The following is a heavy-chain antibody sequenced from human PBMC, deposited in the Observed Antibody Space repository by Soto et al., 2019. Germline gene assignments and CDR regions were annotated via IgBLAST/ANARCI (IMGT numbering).Heavy chain of an antibody. V-gene: IGHV3-23*01. D-gene: IGHD3-16*01. Sequence: EVQLLESGGGLVQPGGSLRLSCAASGFTFSTYAMNWVRQAPGKGLEWVSAISGSGGGTYYADSVKGRFTISRDNSKNTLYLQMNSLRAEDTAVFYCAIGPWGRTAGWGQGSLVTVSS. CDR2: ISGSGGGT. CDR1: GFTFSTYA. CDR3: AIGPWGRTAG. J-gene: IGHJ4*02.